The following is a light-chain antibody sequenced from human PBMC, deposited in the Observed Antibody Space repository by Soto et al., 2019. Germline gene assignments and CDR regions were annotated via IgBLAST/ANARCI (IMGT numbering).Light chain of an antibody. CDR3: QQHGSSHYT. CDR1: QSVRNSY. CDR2: GAS. V-gene: IGKV3-20*01. J-gene: IGKJ2*01. Sequence: EILLTQSPGTLSLSPGERATLSCRASQSVRNSYLAWYQQKPGQAPRLLIYGASVRATGIPERFSGSGYETDFTLTISRLQQEEFAVYYCQQHGSSHYTFGEGTKLESK.